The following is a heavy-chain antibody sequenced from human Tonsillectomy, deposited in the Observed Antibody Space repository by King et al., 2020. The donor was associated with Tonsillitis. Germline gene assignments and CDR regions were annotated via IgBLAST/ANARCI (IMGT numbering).Heavy chain of an antibody. CDR2: ISESGGST. V-gene: IGHV3-23*04. CDR3: AKHHERYWCVGL. J-gene: IGHJ2*01. Sequence: VQLVESGGGLVQPGGSQRLSCAASGFTFRSYAMSWVRQAPGKGLEWVSGISESGGSTYSADSVKGRFTISRDNSKNTLYLQMNSLRAEDTAVYYCAKHHERYWCVGLWGRGTLVTGSS. CDR1: GFTFRSYA.